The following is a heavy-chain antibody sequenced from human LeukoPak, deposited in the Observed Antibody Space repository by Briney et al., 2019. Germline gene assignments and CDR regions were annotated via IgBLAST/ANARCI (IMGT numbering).Heavy chain of an antibody. V-gene: IGHV1-2*02. D-gene: IGHD3-10*01. J-gene: IGHJ3*02. CDR2: INPNSGGT. CDR1: GYTFTGYY. CDR3: ASPEGSYYYGSGSRWYDAFDI. Sequence: GASVKVSCKASGYTFTGYYMHWVRQAPGQGLEWMGWINPNSGGTNYAQKFQGRVTMTRDTSISTAYMELSRLRSDDTAVNYSASPEGSYYYGSGSRWYDAFDIWGQGTMVTVSS.